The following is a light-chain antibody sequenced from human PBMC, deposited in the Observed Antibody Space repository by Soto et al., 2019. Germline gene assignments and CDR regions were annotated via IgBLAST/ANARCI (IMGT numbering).Light chain of an antibody. J-gene: IGKJ1*01. Sequence: EIVLTQSPGTLSLSPGERATLSCRASQSVSSSYLAWYQQKPGQAPRLLIYGASSRATGIPDRFSGSGSGTDFTLTISRLEPEDFAVYYYQQYGSSPTWTFGQGTKVDI. V-gene: IGKV3-20*01. CDR1: QSVSSSY. CDR2: GAS. CDR3: QQYGSSPTWT.